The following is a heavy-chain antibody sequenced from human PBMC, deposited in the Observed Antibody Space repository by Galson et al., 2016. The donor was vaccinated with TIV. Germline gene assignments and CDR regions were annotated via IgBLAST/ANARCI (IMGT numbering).Heavy chain of an antibody. Sequence: LSLTCAVSGGSLSTNNWWSWVRQSPGKGLEWIGEIYHDERTNYNSFLKSRVTISIDKSKNQFSLDLTSMTAADAAVYYCARGCTGTSCYDYWGQGNLITVPS. CDR3: ARGCTGTSCYDY. D-gene: IGHD2-8*02. CDR2: IYHDERT. J-gene: IGHJ4*02. CDR1: GGSLSTNNW. V-gene: IGHV4-4*02.